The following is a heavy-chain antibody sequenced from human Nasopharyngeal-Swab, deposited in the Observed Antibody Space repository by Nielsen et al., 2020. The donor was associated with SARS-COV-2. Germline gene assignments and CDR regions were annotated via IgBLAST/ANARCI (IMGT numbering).Heavy chain of an antibody. V-gene: IGHV5-51*01. CDR1: GYSFTSDW. D-gene: IGHD5-18*01. J-gene: IGHJ6*02. CDR3: ARLGYSYGGGMDV. Sequence: KVSCKASGYSFTSDWIGWVRQMPGKGLEWMGIIYPGDSDTRYSPSFQGQVTISADKSISTAYLQWSSLKASDTAMYYCARLGYSYGGGMDVWGQGTTVTVSS. CDR2: IYPGDSDT.